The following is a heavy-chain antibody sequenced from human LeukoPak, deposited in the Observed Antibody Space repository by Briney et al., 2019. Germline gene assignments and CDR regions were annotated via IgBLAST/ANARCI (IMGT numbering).Heavy chain of an antibody. D-gene: IGHD3-22*01. V-gene: IGHV4-39*01. Sequence: PSETLSLTCTVSGDSISSSSYYWGWLRQPPGKGLEWIGSIYYSGSTYYNPSLKIRVTISVDTSKNQFSLKLSSATAADTAVYYCARQKYYYDSSGSSLDYWGQGTLVTVSS. CDR1: GDSISSSSYY. J-gene: IGHJ4*02. CDR3: ARQKYYYDSSGSSLDY. CDR2: IYYSGST.